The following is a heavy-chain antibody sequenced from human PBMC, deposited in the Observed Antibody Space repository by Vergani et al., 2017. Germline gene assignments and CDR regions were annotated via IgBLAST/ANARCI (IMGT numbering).Heavy chain of an antibody. CDR1: NSSINSNYY. D-gene: IGHD3-9*01. Sequence: QVQLQESGPGLVQPAETLSLTCVVSNSSINSNYYWGWIRQSPGKRLEWIGSVSHSGSTFSNPSLKSRVTILVNKSKKLISLILNSVTAADTAVYYCVRDAINYDVLTGYYIGLDSWGQGTLVTVSS. CDR2: VSHSGST. J-gene: IGHJ4*02. CDR3: VRDAINYDVLTGYYIGLDS. V-gene: IGHV4-38-2*01.